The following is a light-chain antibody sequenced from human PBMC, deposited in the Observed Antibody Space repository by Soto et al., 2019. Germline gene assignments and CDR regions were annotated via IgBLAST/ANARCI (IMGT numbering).Light chain of an antibody. J-gene: IGLJ2*01. Sequence: QSVLTQPAYVSGSPGQSITISCTGTSSDVGSYNLVSWYQQHPGKAPKLMIYEVSKRPSGVSNRFSGSKSGNTASLTISGLQAEDEADYYCCSYAGTCSVVFGGGTKLTVL. CDR3: CSYAGTCSVV. V-gene: IGLV2-23*02. CDR2: EVS. CDR1: SSDVGSYNL.